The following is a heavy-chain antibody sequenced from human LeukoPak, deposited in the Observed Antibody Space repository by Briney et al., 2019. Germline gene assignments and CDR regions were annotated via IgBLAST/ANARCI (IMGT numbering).Heavy chain of an antibody. CDR1: GFTFSSYA. J-gene: IGHJ6*02. CDR3: AREEFTLGMDV. Sequence: GRSLRLSCAASGFTFSSYAMHWVRQAPGKGLEWVAVISYDGSNKYYADSVKGRFTISRDNSKNTLYLQMNSLRAEDTAVYYCAREEFTLGMDVWGQGTTVTVSS. CDR2: ISYDGSNK. V-gene: IGHV3-30-3*01.